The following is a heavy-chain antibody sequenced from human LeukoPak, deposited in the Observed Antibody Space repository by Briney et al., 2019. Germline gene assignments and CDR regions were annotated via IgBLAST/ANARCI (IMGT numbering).Heavy chain of an antibody. CDR3: ARATGYDFWSAFGY. CDR1: GFTFSSYA. J-gene: IGHJ4*02. D-gene: IGHD3-3*01. V-gene: IGHV3-30-3*01. CDR2: ISYDGSNK. Sequence: GGSLRLSCAASGFTFSSYAMHWVRQAPGKGLEWVAVISYDGSNKYYADSVKGRFTISRDNSKNTLYLQMNSLRAEDTAVYYCARATGYDFWSAFGYWGQGTLVTVSS.